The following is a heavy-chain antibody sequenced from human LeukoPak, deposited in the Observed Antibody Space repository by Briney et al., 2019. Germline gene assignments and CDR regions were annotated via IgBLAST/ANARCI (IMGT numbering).Heavy chain of an antibody. CDR1: GGSISSYY. CDR2: IYYSGST. CDR3: ARVSAPRNIVGSNNSEMKYYYYYYMDV. Sequence: PSETLSLTCTVSGGSISSYYWSWIRQPPGKGLEWIGYIYYSGSTNYNASLKSRVTISEDTSKNQFSLKLSSVTAADTAVYYCARVSAPRNIVGSNNSEMKYYYYYYMDVWGKGTTVTVSS. D-gene: IGHD2-21*01. J-gene: IGHJ6*03. V-gene: IGHV4-59*01.